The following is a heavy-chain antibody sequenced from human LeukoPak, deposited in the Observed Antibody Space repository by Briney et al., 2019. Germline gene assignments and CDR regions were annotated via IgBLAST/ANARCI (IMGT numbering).Heavy chain of an antibody. CDR3: ARMGGSSWSGTANYFDY. CDR1: GYTFTGYY. J-gene: IGHJ4*02. V-gene: IGHV1-2*02. CDR2: INPNSGGT. D-gene: IGHD6-6*01. Sequence: ASVKVSCKASGYTFTGYYMHWVRQAPGQGLEWMGWINPNSGGTNYAQKFQGRDTMTRDTSISTAYMELSRLRSDDTAVYYCARMGGSSWSGTANYFDYWGQGTLVTVSS.